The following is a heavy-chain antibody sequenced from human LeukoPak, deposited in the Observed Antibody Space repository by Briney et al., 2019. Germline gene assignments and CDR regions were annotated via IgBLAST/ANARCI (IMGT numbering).Heavy chain of an antibody. CDR3: AKAPPAATNYYYGMDV. Sequence: GGSLRLSCAASGFTFNNYAMTWVRQAPGKGLEWVSAVSGRGDATYCAESVKGRFTISRDDSKNTLYLQMNSLRAEDTAVYHCAKAPPAATNYYYGMDVWGQGTTVTVSS. D-gene: IGHD2-15*01. J-gene: IGHJ6*02. V-gene: IGHV3-23*01. CDR1: GFTFNNYA. CDR2: VSGRGDAT.